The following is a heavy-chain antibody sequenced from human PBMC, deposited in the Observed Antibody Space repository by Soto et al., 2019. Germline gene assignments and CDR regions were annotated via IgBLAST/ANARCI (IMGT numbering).Heavy chain of an antibody. Sequence: EVQLLESGGGLVQPGGSLRLSCAASGFTFGSYAMSWVRQAPGKGLEWVSLISGTGDSSEYANSVKGRFTISRDYSKTTVFLQRNSLRAEDTAVYFCAKDNGNYGSGSFSHWGQGTLVTVPS. CDR1: GFTFGSYA. J-gene: IGHJ4*02. D-gene: IGHD3-10*01. CDR3: AKDNGNYGSGSFSH. V-gene: IGHV3-23*01. CDR2: ISGTGDSS.